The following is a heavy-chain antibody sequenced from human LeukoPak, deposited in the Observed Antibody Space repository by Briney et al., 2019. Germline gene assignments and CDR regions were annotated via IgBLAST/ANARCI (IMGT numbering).Heavy chain of an antibody. Sequence: GGSLRLSCVASGFTFINFGMTWVRQAPGKGLEWVSTITGSGGSTYYADSVKGRFTISRDNSKNTLYLQMNSLRAEDTAVYYCAKSGSSWYVVDYWGQGTLVTVSS. J-gene: IGHJ4*02. D-gene: IGHD6-13*01. CDR2: ITGSGGST. V-gene: IGHV3-23*01. CDR3: AKSGSSWYVVDY. CDR1: GFTFINFG.